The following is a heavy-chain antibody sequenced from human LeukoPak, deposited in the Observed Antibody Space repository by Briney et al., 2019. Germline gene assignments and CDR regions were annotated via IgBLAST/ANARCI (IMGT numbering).Heavy chain of an antibody. CDR3: ARVVGYSNGGSCDNWFDP. CDR1: GDSVSSNSAA. Sequence: SQTLSLACAISGDSVSSNSAAWNWIRQSPSRGLEWLGRTYYRSKWYNDYAVSVKSRITINPDTSKNQFSLQLNSVTPEDTAVYYCARVVGYSNGGSCDNWFDPWGQGTLVTVSS. J-gene: IGHJ5*02. CDR2: TYYRSKWYN. D-gene: IGHD2-15*01. V-gene: IGHV6-1*01.